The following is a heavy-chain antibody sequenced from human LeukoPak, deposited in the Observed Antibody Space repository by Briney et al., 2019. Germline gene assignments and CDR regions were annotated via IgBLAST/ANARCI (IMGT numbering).Heavy chain of an antibody. V-gene: IGHV1-8*02. CDR3: ATSVAAAGHGVDNWFDP. Sequence: GASVKVSCKASGYTFTSYDINWVRQATGQGLEWMGWMNPNSGNTGYAQKFQGRVTMTEDTSTDTAYMELSSLRSEDTAVYYCATSVAAAGHGVDNWFDPWGQGTLVTVSS. CDR2: MNPNSGNT. CDR1: GYTFTSYD. D-gene: IGHD6-13*01. J-gene: IGHJ5*02.